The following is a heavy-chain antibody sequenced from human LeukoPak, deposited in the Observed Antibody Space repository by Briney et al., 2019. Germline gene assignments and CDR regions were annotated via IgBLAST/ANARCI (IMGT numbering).Heavy chain of an antibody. V-gene: IGHV3-48*03. D-gene: IGHD6-19*01. CDR2: ISSSGSTI. Sequence: GGSLRLSCAASGFTFSSYEMNWVRQAPGKGLEWVSYISSSGSTIYYADSVKGRFTISRDNAKNSLYLQMNSLRADDTAVYYCAKVPAVAEYYYYYYMDVWGKGTTVTVSS. CDR3: AKVPAVAEYYYYYYMDV. J-gene: IGHJ6*03. CDR1: GFTFSSYE.